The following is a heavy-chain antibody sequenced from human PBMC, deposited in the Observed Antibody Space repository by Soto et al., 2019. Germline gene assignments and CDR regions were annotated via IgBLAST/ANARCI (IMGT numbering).Heavy chain of an antibody. CDR1: GFTFDDYA. CDR2: ISWNSGSI. J-gene: IGHJ6*03. Sequence: PGGSLRLSCAASGFTFDDYAMHWVRQAPGKGLEWVSGISWNSGSIGYADSVKGRFTISRDNAKNSLYLQMNSLRAEDTALYYCAKDTAIDFYYMDVWGKGTTVTVS. V-gene: IGHV3-9*01. D-gene: IGHD5-18*01. CDR3: AKDTAIDFYYMDV.